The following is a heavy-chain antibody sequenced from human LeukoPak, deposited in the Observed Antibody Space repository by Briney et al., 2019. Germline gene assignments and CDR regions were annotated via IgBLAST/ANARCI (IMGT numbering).Heavy chain of an antibody. V-gene: IGHV1-2*02. J-gene: IGHJ3*02. CDR2: INPNSGGT. CDR3: ARGAVYGGNLKHAFDI. Sequence: ASVKVSCKASGYTFTGYYMHWVRQAPGQGLEWMGWINPNSGGTNYAQKFQGRVTMTRDTSISTAYMELSRLRSDDTAVYYCARGAVYGGNLKHAFDIWGQGTMVTVSS. CDR1: GYTFTGYY. D-gene: IGHD4-23*01.